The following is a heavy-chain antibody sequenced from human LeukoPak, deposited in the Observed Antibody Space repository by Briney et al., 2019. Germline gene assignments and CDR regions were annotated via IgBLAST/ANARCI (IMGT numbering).Heavy chain of an antibody. CDR2: IFYRGGT. CDR3: AKSNGYGLVDI. D-gene: IGHD3-10*01. J-gene: IGHJ3*02. Sequence: SETLSLTCTVSGGSISNYYWGWIRQPPGKGLEWIGNIFYRGGTYYSPSLKSRVTISLDTSRNQFSLNLNSVTAADTAVYYCAKSNGYGLVDIWGQGTMVTVSS. CDR1: GGSISNYY. V-gene: IGHV4-59*12.